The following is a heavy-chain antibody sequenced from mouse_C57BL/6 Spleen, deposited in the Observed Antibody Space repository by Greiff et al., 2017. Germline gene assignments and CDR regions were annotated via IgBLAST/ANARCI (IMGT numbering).Heavy chain of an antibody. J-gene: IGHJ3*01. CDR1: GFTFSSYG. CDR2: ISSGGSYT. Sequence: DVMLVESGGDLVKPGGSLKLSCAASGFTFSSYGMSWVRQTPDKRLEWVATISSGGSYTYYPDSVKGRFTISRDNAKNTLYLQMSSLKSEDTAMDYCARHDGATVPWFAYWGQGTLVTVSA. V-gene: IGHV5-6*02. D-gene: IGHD1-1*01. CDR3: ARHDGATVPWFAY.